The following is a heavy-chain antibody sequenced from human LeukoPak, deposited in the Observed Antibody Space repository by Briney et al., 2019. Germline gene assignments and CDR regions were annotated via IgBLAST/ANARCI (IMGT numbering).Heavy chain of an antibody. CDR2: IDPSDSYT. D-gene: IGHD3-22*01. CDR3: ARRAYYDSSAYFDY. J-gene: IGHJ4*02. Sequence: GESLKISCKGSGYIFTSYWISWVRQMPGKGLEWMGRIDPSDSYTNYSPSFQGHVTISADKSISTAYLQWSSLKASDTAMYYCARRAYYDSSAYFDYWGQGTLVTVSS. CDR1: GYIFTSYW. V-gene: IGHV5-10-1*01.